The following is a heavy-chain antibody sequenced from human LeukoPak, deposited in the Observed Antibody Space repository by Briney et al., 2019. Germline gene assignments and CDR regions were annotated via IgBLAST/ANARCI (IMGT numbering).Heavy chain of an antibody. CDR3: ARDRLTGELRDEVY. CDR2: ISAYNGNT. V-gene: IGHV1-18*01. J-gene: IGHJ4*02. Sequence: GASVNVSCKASGYTFTSYGISWVRQAPGQGLEWMGWISAYNGNTNYAQKLQGRVTMTTDTSTSTAYMELRSLRSDDTAVYYCARDRLTGELRDEVYWGQGTLVTVSS. D-gene: IGHD1-26*01. CDR1: GYTFTSYG.